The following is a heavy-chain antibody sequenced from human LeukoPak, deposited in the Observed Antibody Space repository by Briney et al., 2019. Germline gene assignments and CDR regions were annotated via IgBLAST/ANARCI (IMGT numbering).Heavy chain of an antibody. J-gene: IGHJ5*02. CDR1: GGSISRNTHY. V-gene: IGHV4-39*07. CDR2: IHYSGST. Sequence: SETLSLTCSVSGGSISRNTHYCGWIRQPPGKGLEWIGSIHYSGSTYYNPSLKSRVTISVDTSKNQFSLKLSSVTAADTAVYYCARVKYRSSWYEGDWFDPWGQGTLVTVSS. D-gene: IGHD6-13*01. CDR3: ARVKYRSSWYEGDWFDP.